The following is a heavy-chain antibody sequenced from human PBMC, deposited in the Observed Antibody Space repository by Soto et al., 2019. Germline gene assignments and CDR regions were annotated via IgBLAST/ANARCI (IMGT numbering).Heavy chain of an antibody. D-gene: IGHD3-3*01. CDR1: GFTFSSFG. CDR3: ARDASYYSLWSGYYPSRNGMDV. CDR2: IWYDGSKK. Sequence: QVQVVESGGCVVQPGRSLRLSCAASGFTFSSFGMHWVRQAPGKGLEWVSLIWYDGSKKSYGDSVKGRFTISRDNSRNTVYLQMKSLRADDAAVYYCARDASYYSLWSGYYPSRNGMDVWGQGTTVTVSS. J-gene: IGHJ6*02. V-gene: IGHV3-33*01.